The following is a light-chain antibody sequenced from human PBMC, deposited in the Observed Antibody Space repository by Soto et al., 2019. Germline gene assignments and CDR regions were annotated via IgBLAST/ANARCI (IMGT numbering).Light chain of an antibody. J-gene: IGKJ1*01. CDR3: QQYNNWPRT. Sequence: EIVMTQSPATLSVSPGETATLSCRASQSVRSNLAWYQQKPGQAPRLLIYAASTRATGIPARFSGGGSGTEFTLTISSLQSEDCALYYCQQYNNWPRTFGQGTKVEIK. V-gene: IGKV3-15*01. CDR2: AAS. CDR1: QSVRSN.